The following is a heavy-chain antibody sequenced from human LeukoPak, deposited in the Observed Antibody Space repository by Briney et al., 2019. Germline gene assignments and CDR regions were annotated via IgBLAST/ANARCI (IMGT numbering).Heavy chain of an antibody. D-gene: IGHD2-21*01. CDR3: ARDRNILFARYGMDV. CDR2: ISYDGSNK. Sequence: GGSLTLSCAASGFTFSSYAMHWVRQAPGKGLEWVAVISYDGSNKYYADSVKGRFTISRDNSKNTLYLQMNSLRAEDTAVYYCARDRNILFARYGMDVWGQRTTVTVSS. V-gene: IGHV3-30-3*01. CDR1: GFTFSSYA. J-gene: IGHJ6*02.